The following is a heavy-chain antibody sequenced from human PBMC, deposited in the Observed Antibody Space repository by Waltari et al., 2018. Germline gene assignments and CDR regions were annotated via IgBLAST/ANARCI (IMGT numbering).Heavy chain of an antibody. CDR2: IYTSGST. CDR3: ARSRLRGYSYGD. CDR1: GGSISSGSYY. V-gene: IGHV4-61*02. Sequence: QVQLQESGPGLVKPSQTLSLTCTVSGGSISSGSYYWSWIRQPAGKGLEWIGRIYTSGSTNYNPSLKSRVTRSVDTSKNQFSLKLSSVTAADTAVYYCARSRLRGYSYGDWGQGTLVTVSS. J-gene: IGHJ4*02. D-gene: IGHD5-18*01.